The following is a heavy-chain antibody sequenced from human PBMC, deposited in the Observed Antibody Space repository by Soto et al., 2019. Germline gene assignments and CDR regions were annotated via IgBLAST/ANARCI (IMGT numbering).Heavy chain of an antibody. CDR3: ARCSLVVVPAPGFDP. V-gene: IGHV4-31*03. CDR1: GDSISSATHY. Sequence: SETLSLTCTVSGDSISSATHYWNWIRQHPGKGLEWIGYIYYSGTTYYNPSLKSRVTISVDTSKNQFSLKLSSVSAADTALYYCARCSLVVVPAPGFDPWGRGTLVTVSS. CDR2: IYYSGTT. J-gene: IGHJ5*02. D-gene: IGHD2-2*01.